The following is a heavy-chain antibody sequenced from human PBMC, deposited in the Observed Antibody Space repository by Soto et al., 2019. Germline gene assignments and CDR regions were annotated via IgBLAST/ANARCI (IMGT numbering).Heavy chain of an antibody. CDR3: AREKSGVSTSVIDYYFMDV. D-gene: IGHD1-26*01. J-gene: IGHJ6*03. CDR1: GGSISSGGYY. CDR2: IYSSGST. V-gene: IGHV4-31*03. Sequence: SETLSLTCTVSGGSISSGGYYWSWIRQHPGKGLEWIGYIYSSGSTYYNPSLKSRVTISADTSTNQFSLKLSSVTAADTAVYYCAREKSGVSTSVIDYYFMDVWGKGTTVTVSS.